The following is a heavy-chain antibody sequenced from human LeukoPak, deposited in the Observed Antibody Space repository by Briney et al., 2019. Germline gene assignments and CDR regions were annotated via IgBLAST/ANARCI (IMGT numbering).Heavy chain of an antibody. D-gene: IGHD2-2*01. CDR1: GGTFSSYA. CDR2: IIPILGIA. J-gene: IGHJ5*02. V-gene: IGHV1-69*04. CDR3: AREPINIVVVPAATAGGFDP. Sequence: ASVKVSCKASGGTFSSYAISWVRQAPGQGLEWMGRIIPILGIANYAQKFQGRVTITADKSTSTAYMELSSLRSEDAAVYYCAREPINIVVVPAATAGGFDPWGQGTLVTVSS.